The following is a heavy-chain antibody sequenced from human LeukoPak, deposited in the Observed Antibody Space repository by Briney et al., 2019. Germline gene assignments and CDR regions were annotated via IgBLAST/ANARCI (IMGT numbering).Heavy chain of an antibody. V-gene: IGHV4-59*01. J-gene: IGHJ6*03. CDR3: ARETSQKGAHYMDV. CDR2: IYYSGST. CDR1: GGYISSYY. D-gene: IGHD3-16*01. Sequence: PSETLSLTCSVSGGYISSYYWSRIRQPPGKGLEWIGYIYYSGSTNYNSSLKSRVTISVDTSKNQFSLKLSSVTAADTAVYYCARETSQKGAHYMDVWGKGTTVTISS.